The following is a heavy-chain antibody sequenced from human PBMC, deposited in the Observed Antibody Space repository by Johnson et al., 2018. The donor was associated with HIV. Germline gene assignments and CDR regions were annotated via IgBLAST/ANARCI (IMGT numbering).Heavy chain of an antibody. D-gene: IGHD4-17*01. J-gene: IGHJ3*02. CDR3: ARDVTKDAFDI. V-gene: IGHV3-66*01. Sequence: VQLVESGGGVVQPGGSLRLSCAASGFTVSSNYMSWVRQAPGKGLEWVSVIYSGGSTYYADSVKGRFTISRDNSKNTLYLQMNSLRAEDTDVYYCARDVTKDAFDIWGQGTMVTVSS. CDR1: GFTVSSNY. CDR2: IYSGGST.